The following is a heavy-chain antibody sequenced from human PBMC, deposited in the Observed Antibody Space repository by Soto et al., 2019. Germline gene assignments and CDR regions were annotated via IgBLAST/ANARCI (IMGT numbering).Heavy chain of an antibody. CDR2: ISAYNGHT. V-gene: IGHV1-18*01. CDR1: GYTFSDYG. J-gene: IGHJ4*02. CDR3: ARGGHIVVLVDADDYFDY. Sequence: QVQLMQSGAEVKKPGASVKVSCKTSGYTFSDYGVAWVRQAPGQGLEWMGWISAYNGHTKYGQKFQDRVTMTTDTCTSTAYMEMRSLRYDDTAVYFCARGGHIVVLVDADDYFDYWGQATLVTVSS. D-gene: IGHD2-15*01.